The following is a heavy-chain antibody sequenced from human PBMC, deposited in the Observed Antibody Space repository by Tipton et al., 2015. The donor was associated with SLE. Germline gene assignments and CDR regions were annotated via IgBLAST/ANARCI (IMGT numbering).Heavy chain of an antibody. Sequence: TLSLTCTVSDGSIRSTNYYWGWIRQPPGKGLEWIGSIFYTGSTYYNPSLKSRVSFSIDTSKNQFSLKLSSVTAADTAVYYCARGRIAVAGNHFDYWGQGTLVTVSS. J-gene: IGHJ4*02. CDR1: DGSIRSTNYY. CDR2: IFYTGST. V-gene: IGHV4-39*07. CDR3: ARGRIAVAGNHFDY. D-gene: IGHD6-19*01.